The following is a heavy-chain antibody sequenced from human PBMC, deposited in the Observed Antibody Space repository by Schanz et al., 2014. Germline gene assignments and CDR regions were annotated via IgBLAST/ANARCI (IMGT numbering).Heavy chain of an antibody. D-gene: IGHD2-2*01. CDR2: ITYSGGT. CDR1: GGSISSYY. CDR3: ARVHSTSLERGSHYYMDV. V-gene: IGHV4-59*01. Sequence: QVQLQESGPGQVRPSETLSLTCTVSGGSISSYYWSWIRQSPGKGPEWIGYITYSGGTNHNASLKSRVTITGDTAKNQFARKVTSVTAADTAIYYGARVHSTSLERGSHYYMDVWGKGTTVTVSS. J-gene: IGHJ6*03.